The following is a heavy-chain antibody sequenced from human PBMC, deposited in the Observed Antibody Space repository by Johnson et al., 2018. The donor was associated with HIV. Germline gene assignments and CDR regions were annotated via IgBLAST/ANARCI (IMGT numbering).Heavy chain of an antibody. V-gene: IGHV3-20*04. J-gene: IGHJ3*02. CDR1: GFTFDDYG. CDR3: AVLWFGDLWAFDI. D-gene: IGHD3-10*01. CDR2: INWNGGSA. Sequence: VQLVESGGGVVRPGGSLRLSCSASGFTFDDYGINWVRQAPGRGLEWVSGINWNGGSAGYTDSVRGRFTISRDSAQNSVSLQMNGLRAEDTAVYYCAVLWFGDLWAFDIWGQGTKVTVSS.